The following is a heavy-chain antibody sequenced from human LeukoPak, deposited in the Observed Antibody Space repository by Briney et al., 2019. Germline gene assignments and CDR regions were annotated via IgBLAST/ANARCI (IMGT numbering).Heavy chain of an antibody. CDR3: AKEGFLEWFLFDS. D-gene: IGHD3-3*01. CDR1: GFTFGNYA. J-gene: IGHJ4*02. Sequence: GSLRLSCAASGFTFGNYAMTWVRQAPGKGLEWVSTFSGSGDSTYYADSVKGRFTISRDNSKNTLYLQMNSLRAEDTAVYYCAKEGFLEWFLFDSWGQGTLVTVSS. CDR2: FSGSGDST. V-gene: IGHV3-23*01.